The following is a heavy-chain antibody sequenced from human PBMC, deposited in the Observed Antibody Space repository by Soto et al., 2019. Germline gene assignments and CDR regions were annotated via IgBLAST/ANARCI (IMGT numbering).Heavy chain of an antibody. CDR1: GFTFSSYA. CDR2: ISGSGGST. CDR3: AKDLPWGMGYFDWLLPRLVV. Sequence: PGGSLRLSCAASGFTFSSYAMSWVRQAPGKGLEWVSAISGSGGSTYYADSVKGRFTISRDNSKNTLYLQMNSLRAEDTAVYYCAKDLPWGMGYFDWLLPRLVVWGKGTTVTVSS. V-gene: IGHV3-23*01. D-gene: IGHD3-9*01. J-gene: IGHJ6*04.